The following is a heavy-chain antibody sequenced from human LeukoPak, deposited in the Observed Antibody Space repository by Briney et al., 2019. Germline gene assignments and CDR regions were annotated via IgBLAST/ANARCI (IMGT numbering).Heavy chain of an antibody. Sequence: SSETLSLTCTVSGGSISSSSYYWGWIRQPPGKGLEWIGTFYSSGSTYYNPSLKSRVTISIDTSKNQFSLKLSSVTAADTAVYYCARHQTLGIVYFDSWGQGTLVTVSS. CDR3: ARHQTLGIVYFDS. J-gene: IGHJ4*02. D-gene: IGHD7-27*01. V-gene: IGHV4-39*01. CDR1: GGSISSSSYY. CDR2: FYSSGST.